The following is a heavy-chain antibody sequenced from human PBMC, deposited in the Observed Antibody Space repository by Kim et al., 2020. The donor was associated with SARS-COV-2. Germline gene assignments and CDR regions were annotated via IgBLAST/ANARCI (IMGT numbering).Heavy chain of an antibody. Sequence: GGSLRLSCAASGFTFSSYAMHWVRQAPGKGLEWVAVIWYDGSNKYYADSVKGRFTISRDNSKNTLYLQMNSLRAEDTAVYYCAKSVVAAAGGLYFDYWGQGTLVTVSS. CDR1: GFTFSSYA. V-gene: IGHV3-33*06. CDR2: IWYDGSNK. J-gene: IGHJ4*02. CDR3: AKSVVAAAGGLYFDY. D-gene: IGHD6-13*01.